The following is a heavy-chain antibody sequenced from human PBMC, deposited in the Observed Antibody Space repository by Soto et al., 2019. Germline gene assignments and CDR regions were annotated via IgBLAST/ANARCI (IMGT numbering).Heavy chain of an antibody. D-gene: IGHD3-16*02. Sequence: QVQLVQSGAEVKKPGASVKVSCKASGYTFTSYYMHWVRQAPGQVLELMGIINPSGGSTSYAQKFQGRVTMTRDTSTSTVYMALSSLRSEDTAVYYCARDLSDYVWGSYRYDAFDIWGQGTMVTVSS. V-gene: IGHV1-46*01. CDR1: GYTFTSYY. CDR3: ARDLSDYVWGSYRYDAFDI. J-gene: IGHJ3*02. CDR2: INPSGGST.